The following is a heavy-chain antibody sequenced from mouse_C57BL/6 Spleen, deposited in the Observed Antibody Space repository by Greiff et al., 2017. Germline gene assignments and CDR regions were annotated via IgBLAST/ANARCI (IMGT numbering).Heavy chain of an antibody. V-gene: IGHV5-9*01. CDR3: ARQSYYGSSYWYFDV. J-gene: IGHJ1*03. CDR2: ISGGGGNT. Sequence: EVKLVESGGGLVKPGGSLKLSCAASGFTFSSYTMSWVRQTPEKRLEWVATISGGGGNTYYPDSVKGRFTISRDNAKNTLYLQMSSLRSEDTALYYCARQSYYGSSYWYFDVWGTGTTVTVSS. CDR1: GFTFSSYT. D-gene: IGHD1-1*01.